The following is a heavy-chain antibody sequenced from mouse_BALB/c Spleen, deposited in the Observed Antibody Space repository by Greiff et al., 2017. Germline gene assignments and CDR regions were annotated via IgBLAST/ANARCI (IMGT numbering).Heavy chain of an antibody. J-gene: IGHJ4*01. CDR1: GFTFSSYA. CDR2: ISSGGST. V-gene: IGHV5-6-5*01. Sequence: EVQLVESGGGLVKPGGSLKLSCAASGFTFSSYAMSWVRQTPEKRLEWVASISSGGSTYYPDSVEGRFTISRDNPKNTLFLQMTSLRSEDTAMYYCARADGYYAAMDYWGQGTSVTVSS. D-gene: IGHD2-3*01. CDR3: ARADGYYAAMDY.